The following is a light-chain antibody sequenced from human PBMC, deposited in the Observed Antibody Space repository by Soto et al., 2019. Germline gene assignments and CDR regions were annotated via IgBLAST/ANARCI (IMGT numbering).Light chain of an antibody. V-gene: IGLV2-14*03. CDR1: SSDIGGYNY. J-gene: IGLJ1*01. CDR3: SSYTSTSTLYV. Sequence: QSALTQPASVSGSPGQSITISCTGTSSDIGGYNYVSWYQQLPGKVPKLIIYDVSNRPSGVSDRFSGSKSGNAASLTISGXXXXXXXXYXCSSYTSTSTLYVFGTGTKVTVL. CDR2: DVS.